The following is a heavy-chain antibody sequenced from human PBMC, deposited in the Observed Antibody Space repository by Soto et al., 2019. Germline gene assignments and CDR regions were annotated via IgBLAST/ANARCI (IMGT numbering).Heavy chain of an antibody. CDR1: GGSVSSGSYY. V-gene: IGHV4-39*01. Sequence: QLQLQESGPGLVKPSETLSLTCTVSGGSVSSGSYYWGWIRQPPGKGLEWIATIYYSGSTYFNPSLKSRVTIFVDTSKNQFSLKLSSVTAADTAVYYCVRSVWSYGGWFDPWGQGTLVTVSS. D-gene: IGHD3-16*01. J-gene: IGHJ5*02. CDR2: IYYSGST. CDR3: VRSVWSYGGWFDP.